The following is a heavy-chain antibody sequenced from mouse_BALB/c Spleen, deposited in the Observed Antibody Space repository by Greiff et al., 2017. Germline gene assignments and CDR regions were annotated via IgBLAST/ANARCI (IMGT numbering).Heavy chain of an antibody. CDR1: GYSITSGYY. Sequence: DVQLQESGPGLVKPSQSLSLTCSVTGYSITSGYYWNWIRQFPGNKLEWMGYISYDGSNNYNPSLKNRISITRDTSKNQFFLKLNSVTTEDTATYYCARDAIYDYDGAMDYWGQGTSVTVSS. J-gene: IGHJ4*01. CDR2: ISYDGSN. CDR3: ARDAIYDYDGAMDY. D-gene: IGHD2-4*01. V-gene: IGHV3-6*02.